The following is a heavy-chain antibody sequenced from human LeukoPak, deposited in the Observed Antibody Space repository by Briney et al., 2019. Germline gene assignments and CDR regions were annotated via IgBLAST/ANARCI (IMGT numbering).Heavy chain of an antibody. D-gene: IGHD3-10*01. CDR2: GSDIGGT. CDR3: ARHLYGSGSYYNVGWFDP. J-gene: IGHJ5*02. Sequence: SSETLSLTCAVYGASLNGHYWSWIRQPPGKGLEWIGEGSDIGGTKYNPSLKSRVTISADTSKNQFSLKLSSVTAADTAVYYCARHLYGSGSYYNVGWFDPWGQGTLVTVSS. V-gene: IGHV4-34*01. CDR1: GASLNGHY.